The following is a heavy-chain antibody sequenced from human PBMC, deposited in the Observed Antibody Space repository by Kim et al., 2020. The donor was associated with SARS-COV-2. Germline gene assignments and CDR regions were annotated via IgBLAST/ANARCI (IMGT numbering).Heavy chain of an antibody. CDR2: IKSKIDGGTT. CDR1: GFSCSNAW. J-gene: IGHJ4*02. CDR3: STLIGYYGSGSYYRSNDY. D-gene: IGHD3-10*01. V-gene: IGHV3-15*01. Sequence: GGSLRLSCAASGFSCSNAWMTWVRQAPGKGLEWVGRIKSKIDGGTTDYAAPVKGRFTISRDDSKNTLYLQMNSLKTEDTAVYYCSTLIGYYGSGSYYRSNDYWGQGPLVTVSS.